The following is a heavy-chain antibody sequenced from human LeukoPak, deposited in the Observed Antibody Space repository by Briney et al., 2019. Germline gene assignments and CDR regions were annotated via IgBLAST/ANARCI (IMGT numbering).Heavy chain of an antibody. CDR2: TYYRSKWYF. Sequence: SQTLSLTCAISGDSVSSNTASWNWIRQSPSKGLEWLGRTYYRSKWYFDYALYVKSRIAINPDTYQNHFSLQLNSVTPEDTAVYYCARDFDYWGQGTLVTVYS. CDR1: GDSVSSNTAS. CDR3: ARDFDY. V-gene: IGHV6-1*01. J-gene: IGHJ4*02.